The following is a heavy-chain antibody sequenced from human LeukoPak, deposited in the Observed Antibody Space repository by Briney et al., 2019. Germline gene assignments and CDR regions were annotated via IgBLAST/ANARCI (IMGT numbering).Heavy chain of an antibody. J-gene: IGHJ4*02. CDR1: GGTFSSYA. Sequence: ASVKVSCKASGGTFSSYAISWVRQAPGQGLEWMGGIIPIFGTANYAQKFQGRVTITTDESTSTAYMELSSLRSDDTAVYYCARLNVDTAMALDYWGQGTLVTVSS. CDR3: ARLNVDTAMALDY. CDR2: IIPIFGTA. V-gene: IGHV1-69*05. D-gene: IGHD5-18*01.